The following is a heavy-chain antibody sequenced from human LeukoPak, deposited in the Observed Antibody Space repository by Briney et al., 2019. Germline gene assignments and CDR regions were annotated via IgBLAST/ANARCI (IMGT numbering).Heavy chain of an antibody. D-gene: IGHD3-22*01. J-gene: IGHJ4*02. Sequence: ASVKVSCKASVYTFTSYDINWVRQATGQGLAWMGWMNPNSGNTGYAQKFQGRVTMTRNTFISTAYMELSSLRSEDTAVYYCARGYDSSGYYFHYWGQGTLVTVSS. V-gene: IGHV1-8*01. CDR1: VYTFTSYD. CDR2: MNPNSGNT. CDR3: ARGYDSSGYYFHY.